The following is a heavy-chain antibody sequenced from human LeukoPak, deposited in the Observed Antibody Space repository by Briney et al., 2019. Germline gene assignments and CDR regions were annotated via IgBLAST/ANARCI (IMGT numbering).Heavy chain of an antibody. CDR1: GLTFSNYS. Sequence: GGCLRPACDVSGLTFSNYSINCVRQAPGKGLEWVSYIRSRSSTKDYADSGKGRFNISRENEKNAMYLQMSSLRAEETAVYYCARAKRNGFDIWGQGTMVTVSS. CDR2: IRSRSSTK. CDR3: ARAKRNGFDI. J-gene: IGHJ3*02. V-gene: IGHV3-48*01.